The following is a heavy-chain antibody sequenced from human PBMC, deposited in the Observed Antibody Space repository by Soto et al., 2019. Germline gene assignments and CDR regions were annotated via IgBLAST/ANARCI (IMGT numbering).Heavy chain of an antibody. Sequence: ASVKVSCKASGYTFTSYGISWVRQAPGQGLEWMGWISAYNGNTYYAQRLQGRVTMTTDTSTSTAYMELRSLRSDDTAVYYCARDGRIAMVRGAEPDYYYYGMDVWGQGTTVTVSS. CDR3: ARDGRIAMVRGAEPDYYYYGMDV. CDR1: GYTFTSYG. CDR2: ISAYNGNT. V-gene: IGHV1-18*01. D-gene: IGHD3-10*01. J-gene: IGHJ6*02.